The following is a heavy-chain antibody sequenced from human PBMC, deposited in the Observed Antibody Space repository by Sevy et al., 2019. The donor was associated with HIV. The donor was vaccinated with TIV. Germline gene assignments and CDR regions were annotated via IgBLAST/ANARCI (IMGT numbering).Heavy chain of an antibody. J-gene: IGHJ4*02. Sequence: ASVKVSCKASGYTFTSYGINWVRQAPGQGLEWMGWSSAYNGNTNYAQKLQGSVTMTTDTSTSTAYVELRSLRSDDTDVYYCARGVYLTLKKIPRFDYWGQGTLVTVSS. V-gene: IGHV1-18*01. CDR1: GYTFTSYG. CDR2: SSAYNGNT. D-gene: IGHD2-2*02. CDR3: ARGVYLTLKKIPRFDY.